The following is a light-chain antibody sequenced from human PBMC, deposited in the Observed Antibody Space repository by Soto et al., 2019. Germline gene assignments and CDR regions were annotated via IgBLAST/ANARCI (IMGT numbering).Light chain of an antibody. CDR1: SNDVGDYDY. J-gene: IGLJ1*01. Sequence: QSALPQPASVSGSPGQSITITCTGTSNDVGDYDYVSWYQQHPGKAPKLMIYDVTNRPSGVSHRFSGSKSGNTASLTISGLQAEDEADYYCSSYTSSNTQVFGTGTKLTVL. V-gene: IGLV2-14*03. CDR3: SSYTSSNTQV. CDR2: DVT.